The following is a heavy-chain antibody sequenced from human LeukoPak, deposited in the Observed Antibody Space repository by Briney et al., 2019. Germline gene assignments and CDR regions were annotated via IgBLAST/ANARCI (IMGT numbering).Heavy chain of an antibody. CDR1: GFTFSSYG. Sequence: GGSLRLSCAAPGFTFSSYGMHWVRQAPGKGLEWVAFIRYDGSNKYYAGSVKGRFTIPRDNSKNTLYLQMNSLRAEDTAVYYCAKTYSGYDYWGFDYWGQGTLVTVSS. D-gene: IGHD5-12*01. V-gene: IGHV3-30*02. J-gene: IGHJ4*02. CDR3: AKTYSGYDYWGFDY. CDR2: IRYDGSNK.